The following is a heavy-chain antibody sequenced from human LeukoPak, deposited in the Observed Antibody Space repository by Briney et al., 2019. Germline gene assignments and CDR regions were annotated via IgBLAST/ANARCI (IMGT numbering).Heavy chain of an antibody. Sequence: GGSLRLSCTASGFSFDEHGMSWVRHVPGKGLEWVSGINWSGGSTGYADPLRGRFTISRDNAKNSLYLQMDSLRAEDTALYYCARAPITSPFYFDYWGQGTLVTVSS. D-gene: IGHD2-2*01. CDR1: GFSFDEHG. V-gene: IGHV3-20*04. J-gene: IGHJ4*02. CDR3: ARAPITSPFYFDY. CDR2: INWSGGST.